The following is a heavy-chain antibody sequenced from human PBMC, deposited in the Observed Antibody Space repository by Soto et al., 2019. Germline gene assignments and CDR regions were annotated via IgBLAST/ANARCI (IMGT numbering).Heavy chain of an antibody. V-gene: IGHV3-64*01. Sequence: EVQLVESGGGLVQPGGSLRLSCAASGLTFSSYAMHWVRQAPGKGLEYVSAISNNGGSTYYANSVKGRFTISRDNSKNTLYLQMGSLRAEDMAVYYCARVRSTTVTYYFDYWGQGTLVTVSS. D-gene: IGHD4-17*01. CDR2: ISNNGGST. CDR3: ARVRSTTVTYYFDY. CDR1: GLTFSSYA. J-gene: IGHJ4*02.